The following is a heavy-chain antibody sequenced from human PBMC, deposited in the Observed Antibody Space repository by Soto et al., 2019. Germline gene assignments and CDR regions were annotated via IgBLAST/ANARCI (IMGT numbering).Heavy chain of an antibody. J-gene: IGHJ4*02. V-gene: IGHV3-15*07. Sequence: GGSLRLSCAASGFTFSNAWMNWVRQAPGKGLEWVGRIKSKTDGGTTDYAAPVKGRFTISRDDSKNTLYLRMNSLKTEDTAVYYCTTAYCTNPCITDDPIDYWGQGTLVTVSS. CDR2: IKSKTDGGTT. CDR3: TTAYCTNPCITDDPIDY. CDR1: GFTFSNAW. D-gene: IGHD2-8*01.